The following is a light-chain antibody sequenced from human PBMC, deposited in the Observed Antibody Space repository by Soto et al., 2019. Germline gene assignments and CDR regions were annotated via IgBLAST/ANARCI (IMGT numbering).Light chain of an antibody. CDR3: QQHTYWPS. CDR2: GAS. J-gene: IGKJ2*01. Sequence: EIGMTQYPVTLSVSPRERATLSCRASQSVGSNLAWYQQKPGQAPRLLLYGASNRATGIPGRFSGSVSGTEFSLTITSLQSEDFAVYYCQQHTYWPSFGQGNKLELQ. V-gene: IGKV3-15*01. CDR1: QSVGSN.